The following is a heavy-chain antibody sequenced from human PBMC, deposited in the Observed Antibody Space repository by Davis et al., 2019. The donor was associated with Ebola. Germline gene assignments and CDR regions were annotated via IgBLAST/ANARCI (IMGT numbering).Heavy chain of an antibody. CDR3: TRLKLRYFDWLSPVSDY. CDR1: GFTFGDYA. Sequence: GESLKISCTASGFTFGDYAMSWFRQAPGKGLEWVGFIRSKAYGGTTEYAASVKGRFTISRDDSKSIAYLQMNSLKTEDTAVYYCTRLKLRYFDWLSPVSDYWGQGTLVTVSS. CDR2: IRSKAYGGTT. V-gene: IGHV3-49*03. J-gene: IGHJ4*02. D-gene: IGHD3-9*01.